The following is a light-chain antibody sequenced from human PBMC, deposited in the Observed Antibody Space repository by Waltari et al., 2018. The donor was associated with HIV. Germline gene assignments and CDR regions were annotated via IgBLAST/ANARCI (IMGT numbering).Light chain of an antibody. V-gene: IGLV2-14*03. Sequence: QSALTQPASVSGSPGQSITISCSGTISDISTYDFVSWYQKHPAKAPKLLIYDVTARPSGVSRRFSGSKSGSTASLTISSIQADDEADYYCSSYTTSNTVVFGPGTKLSVL. CDR3: SSYTTSNTVV. CDR1: ISDISTYDF. CDR2: DVT. J-gene: IGLJ2*01.